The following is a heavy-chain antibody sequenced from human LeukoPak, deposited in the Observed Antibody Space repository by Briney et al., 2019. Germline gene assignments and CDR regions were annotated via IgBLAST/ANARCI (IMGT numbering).Heavy chain of an antibody. CDR2: ITGSGGTT. CDR3: TKWGDYDGLPGYYDSDC. CDR1: GFTFRNYA. J-gene: IGHJ1*01. V-gene: IGHV3-23*01. D-gene: IGHD3-9*01. Sequence: PGGSLRLSCAASGFTFRNYAMSWVRQAPGKGLEWVSAITGSGGTTWYADSVKGHFTISRDNSKNTLYLQMNSLGAEDTAVYYCTKWGDYDGLPGYYDSDCWGQGTLVTVSS.